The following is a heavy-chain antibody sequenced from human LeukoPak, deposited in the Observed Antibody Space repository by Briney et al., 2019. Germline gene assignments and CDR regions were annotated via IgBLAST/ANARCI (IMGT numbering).Heavy chain of an antibody. CDR3: ARQGIAVAGTGYFDY. D-gene: IGHD6-19*01. V-gene: IGHV4-59*08. CDR1: GGSISTYY. J-gene: IGHJ4*02. CDR2: IYYSGST. Sequence: SETLSLTCTVSGGSISTYYWNWMRQPPGKGLEWIGYIYYSGSTNYNPSLKSRVTISVDTSKNQFSLKLSSVTAADTAVYYCARQGIAVAGTGYFDYWGQGTLVTVSS.